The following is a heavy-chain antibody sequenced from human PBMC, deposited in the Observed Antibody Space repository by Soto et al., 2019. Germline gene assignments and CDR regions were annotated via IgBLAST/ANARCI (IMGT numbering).Heavy chain of an antibody. Sequence: SETLSLTCTVSGGSISSYYWSWIRQPAGKGLEWIGRIYTSGSTNYNPSLKSRVTMSVDTSKNQFSLKLSSVTAADTPVYYCASDPGYSSGWYYFDYWGQGTLVTVSS. CDR2: IYTSGST. CDR1: GGSISSYY. CDR3: ASDPGYSSGWYYFDY. J-gene: IGHJ4*02. D-gene: IGHD6-19*01. V-gene: IGHV4-4*07.